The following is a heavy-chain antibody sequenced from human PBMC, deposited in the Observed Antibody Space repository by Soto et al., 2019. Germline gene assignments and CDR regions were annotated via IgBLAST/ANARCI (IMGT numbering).Heavy chain of an antibody. V-gene: IGHV1-18*01. CDR1: GFAFSNSR. D-gene: IGHD4-17*01. CDR2: IRVYNGDT. CDR3: ASADYGDDDY. Sequence: QVQLVQSGAEVKKPGASVKVSCKASGFAFSNSRISWVRQAPGQGPEWMGWIRVYNGDTKYAQKFQCRLTMTTDTSTSTAYMELRSLRSDDTAVYFCASADYGDDDYWGQGTLVTVSS. J-gene: IGHJ4*02.